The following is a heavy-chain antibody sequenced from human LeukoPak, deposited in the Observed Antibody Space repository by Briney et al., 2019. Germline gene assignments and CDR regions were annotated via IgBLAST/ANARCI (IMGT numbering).Heavy chain of an antibody. CDR2: IKKAGREQ. D-gene: IGHD3-10*01. Sequence: GGCLRLSSAPSGFTLTSYSMSAVRPTPRKGGEWVANIKKAGREQTSVHSAKGRFTISRNNPKNSLYLQMKSLRAEDTGVYYCARDFKGFGELGDAFDIWGQGTMVTVSS. J-gene: IGHJ3*02. CDR3: ARDFKGFGELGDAFDI. V-gene: IGHV3-7*01. CDR1: GFTLTSYS.